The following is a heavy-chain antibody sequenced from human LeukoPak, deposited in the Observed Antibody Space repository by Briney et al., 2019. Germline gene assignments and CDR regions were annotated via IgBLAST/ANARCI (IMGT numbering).Heavy chain of an antibody. V-gene: IGHV3-21*01. CDR3: ARDSMDTAMVPLFGY. CDR2: ISSSSSYI. CDR1: GFTFSSYS. Sequence: PGGSLRLSCAASGFTFSSYSMNWVRQAPGKGLEWVSSISSSSSYIYYADSVKGRFTISRDNAKNSLYLQMNSLRAEDTAVYYCARDSMDTAMVPLFGYWGQGTLVTVSS. J-gene: IGHJ4*02. D-gene: IGHD5-18*01.